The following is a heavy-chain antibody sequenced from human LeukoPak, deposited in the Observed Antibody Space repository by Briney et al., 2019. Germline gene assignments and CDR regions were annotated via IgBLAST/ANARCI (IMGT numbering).Heavy chain of an antibody. V-gene: IGHV5-51*01. Sequence: GESLKISCKGSGYSFTSYWIGWVRQMPGKGLEWMGIMYPGDSDTRYSPSFQGQVTISVDKSISTAYLQWSSLKASDTAMYYCAATLGYCSSTSCYTDYNGMDVWGQGTTVTVSS. CDR3: AATLGYCSSTSCYTDYNGMDV. CDR1: GYSFTSYW. D-gene: IGHD2-2*02. J-gene: IGHJ6*02. CDR2: MYPGDSDT.